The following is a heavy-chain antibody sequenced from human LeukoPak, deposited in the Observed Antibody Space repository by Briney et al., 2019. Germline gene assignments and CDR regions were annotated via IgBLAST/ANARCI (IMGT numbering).Heavy chain of an antibody. J-gene: IGHJ4*02. Sequence: GGSLRLSCAASGFTFSSYGMHWVRQAPGKGLEWVAVISYDGSNKYYADSVKGRFTISRDNSKNTLYLQMNSLRAEDTAVYYCAKEGPPYSSGRSGFDYWGQGTLVTVSS. CDR3: AKEGPPYSSGRSGFDY. CDR2: ISYDGSNK. CDR1: GFTFSSYG. D-gene: IGHD6-25*01. V-gene: IGHV3-30*18.